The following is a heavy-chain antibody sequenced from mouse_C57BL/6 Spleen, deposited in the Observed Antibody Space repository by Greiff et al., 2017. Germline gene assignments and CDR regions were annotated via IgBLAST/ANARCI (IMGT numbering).Heavy chain of an antibody. D-gene: IGHD1-1*01. Sequence: DVQLQESGAELVRPGASVKLSCTASGFNIKDYYMHWVKQRPEQGLEWIGRIDPEDGDTESAPKFQGQASMTADPSSNTAYLQLSSLTSEDTAVYYCTTTVVKGNYFDYWGQGTTLTVSS. CDR3: TTTVVKGNYFDY. CDR1: GFNIKDYY. J-gene: IGHJ2*01. CDR2: IDPEDGDT. V-gene: IGHV14-1*01.